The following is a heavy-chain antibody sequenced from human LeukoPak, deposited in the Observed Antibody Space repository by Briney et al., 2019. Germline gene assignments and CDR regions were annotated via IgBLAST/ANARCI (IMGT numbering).Heavy chain of an antibody. CDR3: ARGLVPGFLDY. D-gene: IGHD4-11*01. CDR1: GFTFSSSW. CDR2: INSDESIT. Sequence: GGSLRLSCAASGFTFSSSWMYWVRQAPGKGLVWVSRINSDESITTYADSVKGRFTISRDNAKNALYLQMNSLRAEDTAVYYCARGLVPGFLDYWGQGTPVTVSS. V-gene: IGHV3-74*01. J-gene: IGHJ4*02.